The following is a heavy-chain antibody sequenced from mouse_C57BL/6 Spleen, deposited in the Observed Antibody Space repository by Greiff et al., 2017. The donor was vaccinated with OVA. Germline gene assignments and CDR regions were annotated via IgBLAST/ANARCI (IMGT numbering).Heavy chain of an antibody. Sequence: QVQLQQPGTELVKPGASVKLSCKASGYTFTSYWMHWVKQRPGQGLEWIGNINPSNGGTNYNEQFKSKATLTVDKSSSTAYMQLSSLTSEDSAVYYCARGGYGSSYFDYWGQGTTLTVSS. CDR2: INPSNGGT. CDR1: GYTFTSYW. D-gene: IGHD1-1*01. J-gene: IGHJ2*01. V-gene: IGHV1-53*01. CDR3: ARGGYGSSYFDY.